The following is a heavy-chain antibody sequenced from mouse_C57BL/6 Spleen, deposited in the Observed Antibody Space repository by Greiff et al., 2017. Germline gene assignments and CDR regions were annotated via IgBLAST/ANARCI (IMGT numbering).Heavy chain of an antibody. D-gene: IGHD1-1*01. CDR1: GYTFTSYW. Sequence: QVHVKQPGAELVKPGASVKLSCKASGYTFTSYWMHWVKQRPGQGLEWIGMIHPNSGSTNYNEKFKSKATLTVDKSSSTAYMQLSSLTSEDSAVYYCARDYYGSSSYYFDYWGQGTTLTVSS. V-gene: IGHV1-64*01. CDR3: ARDYYGSSSYYFDY. CDR2: IHPNSGST. J-gene: IGHJ2*01.